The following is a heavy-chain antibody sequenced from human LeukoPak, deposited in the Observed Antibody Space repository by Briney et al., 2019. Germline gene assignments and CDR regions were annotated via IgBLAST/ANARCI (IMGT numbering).Heavy chain of an antibody. V-gene: IGHV3-74*01. D-gene: IGHD5-24*01. CDR1: GFTFSSYW. CDR3: ARRDGYDFDY. J-gene: IGHJ4*02. CDR2: INSDGSST. Sequence: PGGSLRLSCAASGFTFSSYWMHWVRQAPGKGLVWVSRINSDGSSTNYADSVKGRFTISRDNSKNTLYLQMNSLSAEDTAVYYCARRDGYDFDYWGQGTLVTVSS.